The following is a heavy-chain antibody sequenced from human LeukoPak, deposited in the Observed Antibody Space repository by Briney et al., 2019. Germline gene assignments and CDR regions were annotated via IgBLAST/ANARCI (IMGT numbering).Heavy chain of an antibody. CDR1: GFTFDDYA. J-gene: IGHJ4*02. Sequence: PGGSLRLSCAASGFTFDDYAMHWVRQAPGAGLEWVSLISWDGGSTYYADSVKGRFTISRDNSKNSLYLQMISLTAEDTALYYCAPGDYYDSSGTGSYPWGQGTLVTISS. CDR2: ISWDGGST. V-gene: IGHV3-43D*03. D-gene: IGHD3-22*01. CDR3: APGDYYDSSGTGSYP.